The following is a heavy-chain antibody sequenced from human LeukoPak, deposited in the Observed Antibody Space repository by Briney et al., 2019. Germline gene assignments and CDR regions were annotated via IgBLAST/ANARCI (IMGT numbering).Heavy chain of an antibody. D-gene: IGHD3-3*01. CDR3: ARATTTFGVVILPYYFDY. CDR2: ISAYNGNT. J-gene: IGHJ4*02. V-gene: IGHV1-18*01. Sequence: ASVKVSCKASGYTFTSYGISWVRQAPGQGLEWMGWISAYNGNTNYAQKLQGRATMTTDTSTSTAYMELRSLRSDDTAVYYCARATTTFGVVILPYYFDYWGQGTLVTVSS. CDR1: GYTFTSYG.